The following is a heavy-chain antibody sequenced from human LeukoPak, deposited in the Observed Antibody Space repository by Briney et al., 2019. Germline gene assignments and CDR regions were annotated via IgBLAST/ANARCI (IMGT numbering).Heavy chain of an antibody. CDR3: ARLGYYYDSSGYYFDY. CDR1: GYTFTSYG. J-gene: IGHJ4*02. V-gene: IGHV1-18*01. CDR2: ISAYNGNT. Sequence: ASVKVSCKASGYTFTSYGISWVRQAPGQGLEWMGWISAYNGNTNYAQKLQGRVTMTTDTSTSTAYMELRSLRSDDTAVYYCARLGYYYDSSGYYFDYWGQGTLVTVSS. D-gene: IGHD3-22*01.